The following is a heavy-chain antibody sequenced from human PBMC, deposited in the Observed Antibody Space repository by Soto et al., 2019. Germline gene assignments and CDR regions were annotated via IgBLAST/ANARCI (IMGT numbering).Heavy chain of an antibody. J-gene: IGHJ4*02. D-gene: IGHD6-19*01. V-gene: IGHV3-30-3*01. CDR1: GFTFSSYA. Sequence: PGGSLRLSCAASGFTFSSYAMHWVRQAPGKGLEWVAVISYDGSNKYYADSVKGRFTISRDNSKNTLYLQMNSLRAEDTAVYYCARDSMSSGWSLVDYWGQGTLVTVSS. CDR2: ISYDGSNK. CDR3: ARDSMSSGWSLVDY.